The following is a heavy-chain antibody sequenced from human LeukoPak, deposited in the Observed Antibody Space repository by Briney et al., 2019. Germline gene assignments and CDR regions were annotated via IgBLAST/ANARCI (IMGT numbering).Heavy chain of an antibody. D-gene: IGHD3-22*01. V-gene: IGHV1-18*01. CDR1: GYTFTSYG. Sequence: ASVKVSCKASGYTFTSYGISWVRQAPGQGLEWMGWISAYNGNTNYAQKLQGRVTMTTDTSTSTAYMKLRSLRSDDTAVYYCARGAGNLVVVITKIFDYWGQGTLVTVSS. J-gene: IGHJ4*02. CDR3: ARGAGNLVVVITKIFDY. CDR2: ISAYNGNT.